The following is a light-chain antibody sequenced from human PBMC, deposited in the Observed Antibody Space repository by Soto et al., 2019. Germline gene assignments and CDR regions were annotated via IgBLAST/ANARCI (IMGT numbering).Light chain of an antibody. CDR1: QTVSSSY. V-gene: IGKV3-20*01. CDR2: HSS. CDR3: QQYASSIT. J-gene: IGKJ4*01. Sequence: EIVLTQSPGTLSLSPGERATLSCRASQTVSSSYLAWYQRKPGQAPRLLIYHSSSRATGIPDRFSGSGSWTDFTLTISRLEPEDCAVDCCQQYASSITFGGGTKVDIK.